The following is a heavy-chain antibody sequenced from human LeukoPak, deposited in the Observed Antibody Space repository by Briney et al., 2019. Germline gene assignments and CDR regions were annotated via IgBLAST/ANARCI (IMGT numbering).Heavy chain of an antibody. CDR3: ARDQVVGATNAFDI. D-gene: IGHD1-26*01. J-gene: IGHJ3*02. V-gene: IGHV4-59*01. CDR1: GGSISSYY. CDR2: IYYSGST. Sequence: SETLSLACTVSGGSISSYYWSRIRRPPGKGLEWIGYIYYSGSTNYNPSLKSRVTISVDTSKNQFSLKLSSVTAADTAVYYCARDQVVGATNAFDIWGQGTMVTVSS.